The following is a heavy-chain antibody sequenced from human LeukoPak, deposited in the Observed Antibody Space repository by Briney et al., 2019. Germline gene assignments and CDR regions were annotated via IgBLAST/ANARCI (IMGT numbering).Heavy chain of an antibody. CDR1: GFTFSSYA. J-gene: IGHJ4*02. V-gene: IGHV3-48*02. CDR2: ITGDSSIT. CDR3: ASRDYFDY. Sequence: GGSLRLSCAASGFTFSSYAMNWVRQAPGKGLERVSYITGDSSITYYADFVKGRFTISRDNAKNSLSLQMNSLRDEDTAVYYCASRDYFDYWGRGTLVTVSS.